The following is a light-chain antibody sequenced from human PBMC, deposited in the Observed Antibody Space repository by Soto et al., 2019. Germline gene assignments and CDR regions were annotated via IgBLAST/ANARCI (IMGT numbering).Light chain of an antibody. CDR3: QQYGSSPWT. J-gene: IGKJ1*01. Sequence: EIVMTQSPVTLSVSPGERATLSCRASQSVSGNLAWYQQKPGQAPRLLIYGASSRATGIPDRFSGSGSGTDFTLTISRLEPEDFAVYYCQQYGSSPWTFGQGTKVDI. V-gene: IGKV3-20*01. CDR1: QSVSGN. CDR2: GAS.